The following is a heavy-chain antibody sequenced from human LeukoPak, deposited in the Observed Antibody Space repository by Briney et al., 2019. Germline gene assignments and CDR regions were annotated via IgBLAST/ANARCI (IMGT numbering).Heavy chain of an antibody. Sequence: SETLSLTCAVYGGSFSGYYWSWIRQPPGKGLEWIGEINHSGSTNYNPSLKSRVTMSVDTSKNQFSLKLSSVAAADTAVYYCARERDLQQQLRWISYFDYWAREPWSPSPQ. CDR3: ARERDLQQQLRWISYFDY. D-gene: IGHD6-13*01. CDR2: INHSGST. V-gene: IGHV4-34*01. CDR1: GGSFSGYY. J-gene: IGHJ4*02.